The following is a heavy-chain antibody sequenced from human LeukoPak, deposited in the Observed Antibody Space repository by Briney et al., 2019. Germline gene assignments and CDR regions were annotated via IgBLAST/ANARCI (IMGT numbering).Heavy chain of an antibody. V-gene: IGHV4-34*01. D-gene: IGHD1-7*01. J-gene: IGHJ6*03. Sequence: SETLSLTCAVYGGSFSGYYWSWIRQPPGKGLEWIGEINHSGSTNYNPSLKSRVTISVDTSKNQFSLKLSSVTAADTAVYYCARGGLYNWNYVGVYYYMDVWGKGTTVTVSS. CDR2: INHSGST. CDR3: ARGGLYNWNYVGVYYYMDV. CDR1: GGSFSGYY.